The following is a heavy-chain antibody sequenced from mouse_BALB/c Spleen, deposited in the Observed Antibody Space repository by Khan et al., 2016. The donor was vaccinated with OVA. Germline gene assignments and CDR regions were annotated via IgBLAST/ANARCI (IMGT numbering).Heavy chain of an antibody. CDR3: ARRGYDYGRGALFAY. CDR2: IWSAGST. V-gene: IGHV2-2*02. CDR1: GFSLDKYS. J-gene: IGHJ3*01. D-gene: IGHD2-4*01. Sequence: QLKQSGPGLVQPSQSLSITCTVSGFSLDKYSVHWIRQSPGKGLEWLGVIWSAGSTDYNAAFISRLTITKDNSRSQVFFKVNSLQPNDTAIYYCARRGYDYGRGALFAYWGQGTLVTVSA.